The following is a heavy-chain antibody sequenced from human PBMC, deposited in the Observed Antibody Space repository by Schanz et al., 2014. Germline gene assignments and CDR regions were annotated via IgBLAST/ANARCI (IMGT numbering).Heavy chain of an antibody. CDR3: AKVRYSSGWRGDYLDE. CDR2: ISGSGGST. V-gene: IGHV3-23*01. Sequence: EVQLLESGGGLVQPGGSLRLSCAASGFTFSSYAMSWVRQAPGKGLEWVSAISGSGGSTYYADSVKGRFTISRDNSKNTLYLQMNSLRAEDTAVYYCAKVRYSSGWRGDYLDEWGQGILVTVAS. J-gene: IGHJ4*02. CDR1: GFTFSSYA. D-gene: IGHD6-25*01.